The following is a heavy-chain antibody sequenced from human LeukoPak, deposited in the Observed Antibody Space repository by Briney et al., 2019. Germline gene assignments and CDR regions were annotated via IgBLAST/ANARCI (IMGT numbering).Heavy chain of an antibody. Sequence: GESLKISCKGSGYTFTNYWIGWVRQMPGQGLEWMGIINPGDSDTRYSPSFQGQVTISADKSINTAYLQWSSLKASDTVVYYCARYSANDGGFDYWGQGTLVTVSS. D-gene: IGHD4/OR15-4a*01. CDR1: GYTFTNYW. J-gene: IGHJ4*02. CDR3: ARYSANDGGFDY. V-gene: IGHV5-51*01. CDR2: INPGDSDT.